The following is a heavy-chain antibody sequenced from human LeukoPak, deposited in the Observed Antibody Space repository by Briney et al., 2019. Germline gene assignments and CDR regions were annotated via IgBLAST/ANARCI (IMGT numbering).Heavy chain of an antibody. CDR1: GGSFSGYY. CDR2: INHSGST. V-gene: IGHV4-34*01. D-gene: IGHD3-10*01. CDR3: AKSNGYGLIDI. Sequence: SSETLSLTCAVYGGSFSGYYWSWIRQPPGKGLEWIGEINHSGSTNYNPSLKSRVTISVDTSKNQFSLKLNSVTAADTAVYYCAKSNGYGLIDIWGQGTMVTVSS. J-gene: IGHJ3*02.